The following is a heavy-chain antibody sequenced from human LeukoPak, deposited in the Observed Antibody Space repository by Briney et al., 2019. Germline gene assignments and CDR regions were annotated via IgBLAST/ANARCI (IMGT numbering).Heavy chain of an antibody. CDR3: ATDSSGGKDDY. D-gene: IGHD6-25*01. CDR1: GFSFSMYA. CDR2: ITSNGNGA. Sequence: GSLRLSCAASGFSFSMYAMHWARQAPERGLEYVAAITSNGNGAYYLNSVRGRFTISRDNSKNTVYLQMGSLRPEDTAVYYCATDSSGGKDDYWGQGTLVTVSS. V-gene: IGHV3-64*01. J-gene: IGHJ4*02.